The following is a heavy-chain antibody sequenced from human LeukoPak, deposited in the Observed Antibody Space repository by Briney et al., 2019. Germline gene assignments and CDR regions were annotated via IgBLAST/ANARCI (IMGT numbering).Heavy chain of an antibody. CDR3: ARGGHYGSASPTGDAFDI. CDR2: ISWNSGNI. J-gene: IGHJ3*02. V-gene: IGHV3-9*01. CDR1: GFTLDDYA. D-gene: IGHD3-10*01. Sequence: GRSLRLSCVASGFTLDDYAMHWVRQAPGEGLEWVSGISWNSGNIDYADSVKGRFTISRDNAKNSLYLQVNSLRAEDTALYYCARGGHYGSASPTGDAFDIWGQGTMVTVSS.